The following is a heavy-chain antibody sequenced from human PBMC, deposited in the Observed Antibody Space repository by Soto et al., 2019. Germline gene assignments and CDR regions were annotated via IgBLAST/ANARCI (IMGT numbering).Heavy chain of an antibody. CDR2: ISGSGDST. V-gene: IGHV3-23*01. Sequence: GGSLRLSCAASGFTFSSYAMSWVRQAPGKGLKWVSGISGSGDSTYYADSVKGRFTISRDNSKNTLYLQMNSLRAEDTAVYYCAKIPPGYSYGYFYFDYWGQGTLVTVSS. D-gene: IGHD5-18*01. J-gene: IGHJ4*02. CDR3: AKIPPGYSYGYFYFDY. CDR1: GFTFSSYA.